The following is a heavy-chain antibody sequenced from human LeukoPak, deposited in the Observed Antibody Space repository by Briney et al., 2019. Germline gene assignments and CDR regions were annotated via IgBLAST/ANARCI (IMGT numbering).Heavy chain of an antibody. J-gene: IGHJ4*02. CDR2: MNPNSGNT. V-gene: IGHV1-8*01. Sequence: EASVKVSCKASGYTFTSYDINWVRQATGQGLEWMGWMNPNSGNTGYAQKFQGRVTMTRNTSISTAYTELSSLRSEDTAVYYCARVDTVAYYFDYWGQGTLVTVSS. CDR3: ARVDTVAYYFDY. CDR1: GYTFTSYD. D-gene: IGHD5-12*01.